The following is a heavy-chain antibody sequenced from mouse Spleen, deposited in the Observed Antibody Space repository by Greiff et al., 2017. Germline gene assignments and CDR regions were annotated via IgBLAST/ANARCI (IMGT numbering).Heavy chain of an antibody. CDR2: IDPSDSYT. CDR1: GYTFTSYW. V-gene: IGHV1-50*01. J-gene: IGHJ3*01. CDR3: ARSIYYGNRAWFAY. Sequence: VQLQQPGAELVKPGASVKLSCKASGYTFTSYWMQWVKQRPGQGLEWIGEIDPSDSYTNYNQKFKGKATLTVDTSSSTAYMQLSSLTSEDSAVYYCARSIYYGNRAWFAYWGQGTLVTVSA. D-gene: IGHD2-1*01.